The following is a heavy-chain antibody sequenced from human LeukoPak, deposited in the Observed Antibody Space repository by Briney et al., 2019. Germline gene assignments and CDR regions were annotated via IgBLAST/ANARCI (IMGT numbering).Heavy chain of an antibody. CDR1: GGYLGSHY. CDR2: IYDSGST. D-gene: IGHD3-16*01. Sequence: SETLSLTCTVSGGYLGSHYWTWIRQPPGKGLEWIGYIYDSGSTYYHPSLKSRVTISVDTSKNQFSLRLSSATASDTAVYYCARGGVLKSVDYWGQGTLVTVSS. J-gene: IGHJ4*02. V-gene: IGHV4-59*11. CDR3: ARGGVLKSVDY.